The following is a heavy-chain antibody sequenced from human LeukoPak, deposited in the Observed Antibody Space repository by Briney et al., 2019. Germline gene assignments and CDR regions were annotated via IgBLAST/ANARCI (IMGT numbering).Heavy chain of an antibody. Sequence: PSETLSLICAVYGGSFSGYYWIWIRQPPGKGLEWIGEINHSGRTNYNPSLKSRVTISVDTSKNQFSLKLSSVTAADTAVYYCARLKLWFGERDFWGQGTLVTVSS. CDR3: ARLKLWFGERDF. D-gene: IGHD3-10*01. CDR1: GGSFSGYY. J-gene: IGHJ4*02. V-gene: IGHV4-34*01. CDR2: INHSGRT.